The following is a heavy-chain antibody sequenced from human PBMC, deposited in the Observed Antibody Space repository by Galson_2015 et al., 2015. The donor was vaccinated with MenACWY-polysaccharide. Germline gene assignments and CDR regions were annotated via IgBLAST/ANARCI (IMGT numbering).Heavy chain of an antibody. CDR2: ISSDGSST. D-gene: IGHD5-24*01. J-gene: IGHJ6*02. CDR3: SREARITYYYHDGLDV. Sequence: SLRLSCAASGFTFSSYWMYWVRQASGKGLVWVSRISSDGSSTTYADTVKGRFTISRDNAKNTLYLQMNSLRAEDTAVYYCSREARITYYYHDGLDVWGQGTTVTVSS. V-gene: IGHV3-74*01. CDR1: GFTFSSYW.